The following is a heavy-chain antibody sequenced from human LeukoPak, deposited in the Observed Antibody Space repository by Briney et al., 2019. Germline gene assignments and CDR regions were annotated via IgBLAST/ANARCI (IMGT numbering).Heavy chain of an antibody. D-gene: IGHD2-15*01. V-gene: IGHV3-7*01. CDR2: IKQDGSEK. CDR3: ARGGGYLEY. J-gene: IGHJ4*02. Sequence: GGSLRLSCAASGFTFRGDWMSCVRQAPGKGLEWVANIKQDGSEKYYVDSVRGRFTISRDNAKNSLYLQINSLRAEDTAVYYCARGGGYLEYWGQGTLVTVSS. CDR1: GFTFRGDW.